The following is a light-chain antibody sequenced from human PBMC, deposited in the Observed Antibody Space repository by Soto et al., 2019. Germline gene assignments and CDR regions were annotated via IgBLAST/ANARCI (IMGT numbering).Light chain of an antibody. CDR2: AAL. CDR1: QSINAW. CDR3: QNYHSAPYT. V-gene: IGKV1-27*01. J-gene: IGKJ3*01. Sequence: QMTQSPSSLSASVGDRVTITCRASQSINAWLAWYQQKPGKVPKLLISAALTLQSGVPSRFSGSGSGTDLTITISSLQPEDGETYYGQNYHSAPYTFGPGTKVDIK.